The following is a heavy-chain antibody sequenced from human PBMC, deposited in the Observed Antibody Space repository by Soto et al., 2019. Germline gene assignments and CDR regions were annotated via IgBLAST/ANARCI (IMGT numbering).Heavy chain of an antibody. Sequence: SLRLSWVASGITFKGYVLRCVRQPPGKELEWVSANSGSAGTTKSADSVKGRFTISSDNSQNTLYLHMNRLRADDTAVYYCAKATYYEFWSGSGPFDYWGQGTQVTVSS. CDR3: AKATYYEFWSGSGPFDY. V-gene: IGHV3-23*01. J-gene: IGHJ4*02. CDR2: NSGSAGTT. D-gene: IGHD3-3*01. CDR1: GITFKGYV.